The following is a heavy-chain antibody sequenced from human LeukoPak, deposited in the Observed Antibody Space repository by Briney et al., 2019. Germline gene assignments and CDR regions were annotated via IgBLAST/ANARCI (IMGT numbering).Heavy chain of an antibody. J-gene: IGHJ6*03. CDR1: GYTFTSYG. V-gene: IGHV1-69*13. D-gene: IGHD6-6*01. CDR2: IIPIFGTA. CDR3: ARSSGSSSSGPSYYYYYYMDV. Sequence: SVKVSCKASGYTFTSYGISWVRQAPGQGLEWMGGIIPIFGTANYAQKFQGRATITADESTSTAYMELSSLRSEDTAVYYCARSSGSSSSGPSYYYYYYMDVWGKGTTVTVSS.